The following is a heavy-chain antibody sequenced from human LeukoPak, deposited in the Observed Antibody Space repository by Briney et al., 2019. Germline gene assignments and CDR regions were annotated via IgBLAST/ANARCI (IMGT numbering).Heavy chain of an antibody. Sequence: PGGSLRLSCAASGFTFDDYAMHWVRQAPGKGLEWVSGISWNSGSIGYADSVKGRFTISRDNAKNSLYLQMNSLRAEDMALYYCAASGWESLWGQGTLVTVSS. CDR3: AASGWESL. D-gene: IGHD6-19*01. J-gene: IGHJ4*02. V-gene: IGHV3-9*03. CDR2: ISWNSGSI. CDR1: GFTFDDYA.